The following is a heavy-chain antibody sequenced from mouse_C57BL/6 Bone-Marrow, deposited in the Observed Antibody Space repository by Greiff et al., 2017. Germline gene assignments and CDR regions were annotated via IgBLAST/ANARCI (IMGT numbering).Heavy chain of an antibody. CDR2: INPSSGYT. V-gene: IGHV1-4*01. CDR3: ASADDGYYAWFAY. Sequence: QVQLQQSGAELARPGASVKMSCKASGYTFTSYTMHWVKQRPGQGLEWIGYINPSSGYTKYNQKFKDKATLTADKSSSTAYMQLSSLTSEDSAVYYCASADDGYYAWFAYWGQGTLVTVSA. CDR1: GYTFTSYT. D-gene: IGHD2-3*01. J-gene: IGHJ3*01.